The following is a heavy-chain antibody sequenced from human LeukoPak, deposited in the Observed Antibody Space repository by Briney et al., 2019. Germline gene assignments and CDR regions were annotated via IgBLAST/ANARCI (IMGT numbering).Heavy chain of an antibody. CDR1: GYTFNNYW. CDR2: LYPDGSAT. J-gene: IGHJ4*02. CDR3: VRQGLQSGTYPAY. Sequence: GESLKISCKASGYTFNNYWIGWVRQMPGRGLEWMGMLYPDGSATTYHPSFEGRVTISAGKSVTTAHLEWNSLKASDTALYYCVRQGLQSGTYPAYWGPGTLVTVSS. D-gene: IGHD1-26*01. V-gene: IGHV5-51*01.